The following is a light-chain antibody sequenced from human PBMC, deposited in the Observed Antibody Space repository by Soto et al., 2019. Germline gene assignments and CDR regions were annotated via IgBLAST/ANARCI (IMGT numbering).Light chain of an antibody. CDR1: QSLLHSNGYNY. Sequence: DIVLTQSPLSLPVTPGEPASISCRSSQSLLHSNGYNYLDWYLQKPGQSPQLMVYLGSNWASGVPDRFSGSGSGTDFTLKISRVEAEDVGFYFCMQALQTTWTFGQGTKVEIK. J-gene: IGKJ1*01. V-gene: IGKV2-28*01. CDR3: MQALQTTWT. CDR2: LGS.